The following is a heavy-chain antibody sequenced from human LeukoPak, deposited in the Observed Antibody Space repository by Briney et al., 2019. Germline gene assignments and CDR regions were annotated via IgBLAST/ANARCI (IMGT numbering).Heavy chain of an antibody. J-gene: IGHJ4*02. CDR3: ARIRRGWSQNWDY. D-gene: IGHD6-19*01. CDR2: IKQDGSEK. V-gene: IGHV3-7*01. CDR1: GFTCSSYW. Sequence: PGESLRLSCAASGFTCSSYWMSWVRQAPGKGLEWVANIKQDGSEKYYVDSVKGRFTISRDNAKNSLYLQMNSLRAEDTAVYYCARIRRGWSQNWDYWGQGTLVTVSS.